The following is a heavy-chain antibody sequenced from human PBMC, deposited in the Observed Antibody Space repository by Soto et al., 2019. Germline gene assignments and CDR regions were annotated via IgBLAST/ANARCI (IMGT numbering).Heavy chain of an antibody. Sequence: QVQLQESGPGLVKPSETLSVTCTVSGGSVSSVSSYWSWIRQPPGKGLEWVGYIFYGGSTHYNPDLQHRLSPSVDASKNQSALRLSSVSPADTAICNCAREHMGLQRSGALDIWGRGTMGTVCS. CDR1: GGSVSSVSSY. CDR3: AREHMGLQRSGALDI. CDR2: IFYGGST. J-gene: IGHJ3*02. D-gene: IGHD6-25*01. V-gene: IGHV4-61*01.